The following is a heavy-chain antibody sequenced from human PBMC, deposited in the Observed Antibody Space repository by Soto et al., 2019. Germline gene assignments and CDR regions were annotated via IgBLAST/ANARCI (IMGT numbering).Heavy chain of an antibody. D-gene: IGHD6-13*01. J-gene: IGHJ4*02. Sequence: ASVKVSCKASGYTCTNYAMHWVRQAPGQRLEWMGWINAGKGNTKYSQKFQGRVTMTTDTSTSTAYMELRSLRSDDTAVYYCARVSSSWLIDYWGQGTLVTVSS. CDR3: ARVSSSWLIDY. CDR1: GYTCTNYA. V-gene: IGHV1-3*01. CDR2: INAGKGNT.